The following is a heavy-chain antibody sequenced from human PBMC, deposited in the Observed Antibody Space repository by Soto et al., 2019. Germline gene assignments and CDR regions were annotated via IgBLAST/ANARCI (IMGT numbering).Heavy chain of an antibody. J-gene: IGHJ4*02. Sequence: GSLRLSCAASGFTFSSYGMHWVRQAPGKGLEWVAVISYDGSNKYYADSVKGRFTISRDNSKNTLYLQMNSLRAEDTAVYYCAKGITVDTAMVTGYFDYWGQGTLVTVSS. CDR3: AKGITVDTAMVTGYFDY. D-gene: IGHD5-18*01. CDR1: GFTFSSYG. CDR2: ISYDGSNK. V-gene: IGHV3-30*18.